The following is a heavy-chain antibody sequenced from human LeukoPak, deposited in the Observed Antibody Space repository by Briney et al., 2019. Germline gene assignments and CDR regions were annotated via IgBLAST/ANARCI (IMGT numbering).Heavy chain of an antibody. Sequence: PSETLSLTCAAYGASFSGYYWSWIRQPPGKGLEWIGEINHSGSTNYNPSLKSRVTISVDTSKNQFSLKLSSVTAADTAVYYCARGANWGSPDYWGQGTLVTVSS. CDR1: GASFSGYY. V-gene: IGHV4-34*01. D-gene: IGHD7-27*01. CDR3: ARGANWGSPDY. J-gene: IGHJ4*02. CDR2: INHSGST.